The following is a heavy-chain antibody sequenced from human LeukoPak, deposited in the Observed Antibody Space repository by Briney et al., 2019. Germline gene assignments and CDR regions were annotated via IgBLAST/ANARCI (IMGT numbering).Heavy chain of an antibody. Sequence: PGGSLRLSCAASGFTFSSYWMHWVRQAPGKGLEWVANIKQDESEEYYADSVKGRFTISGDNAKNSLYLQMNSLRPEDSAMYYCARELWELDAFDIWGQGTMVIVSS. J-gene: IGHJ3*02. V-gene: IGHV3-7*03. CDR3: ARELWELDAFDI. D-gene: IGHD3-16*01. CDR2: IKQDESEE. CDR1: GFTFSSYW.